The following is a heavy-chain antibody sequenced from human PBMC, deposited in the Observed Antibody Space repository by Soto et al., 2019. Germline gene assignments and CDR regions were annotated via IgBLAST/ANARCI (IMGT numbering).Heavy chain of an antibody. CDR2: ISSSGNII. CDR3: ARDLGYYASDGYFDY. D-gene: IGHD3-22*01. V-gene: IGHV3-11*01. CDR1: GFTFSDYY. Sequence: GGSLRLSCAGSGFTFSDYYMSWIRQAPGKGLEWVSYISSSGNIIYYADSVQGRFTISRDNAKNSLYLQMNSLRAEETAVYYCARDLGYYASDGYFDYWGQGTLVTVSS. J-gene: IGHJ4*02.